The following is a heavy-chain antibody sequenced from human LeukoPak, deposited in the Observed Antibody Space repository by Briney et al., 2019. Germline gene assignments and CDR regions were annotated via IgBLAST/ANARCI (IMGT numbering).Heavy chain of an antibody. CDR1: GYTFTSYA. CDR2: ITPSGGT. D-gene: IGHD5-24*01. V-gene: IGHV1-2*02. Sequence: ASVKVSCKASGYTFTSYAIHWVRQAPGQGLEWMGRITPSGGTNYPQKFQGRVAITWDTFITTAYMDLSRLTSDDTAVYYCARDRYGDGFAHLDYWGQGALVTVSS. J-gene: IGHJ4*02. CDR3: ARDRYGDGFAHLDY.